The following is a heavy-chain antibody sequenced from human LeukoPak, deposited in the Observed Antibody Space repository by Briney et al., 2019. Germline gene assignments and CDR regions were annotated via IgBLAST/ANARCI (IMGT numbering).Heavy chain of an antibody. CDR1: VFTFSSYG. V-gene: IGHV3-30*02. CDR3: AKEGNGYCSSTSCLRPFDY. D-gene: IGHD2-2*01. CDR2: IRYEGSNK. J-gene: IGHJ4*02. Sequence: GGSLRLSCAASVFTFSSYGMHWVRQAPAKGLEWVAFIRYEGSNKYYADSLKRRFTISRDNSKNTLYLKMHSLRAEDTAVYYCAKEGNGYCSSTSCLRPFDYWGQGTLVTVST.